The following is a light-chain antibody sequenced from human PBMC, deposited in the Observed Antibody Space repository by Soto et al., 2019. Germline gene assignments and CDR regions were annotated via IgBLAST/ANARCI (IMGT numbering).Light chain of an antibody. CDR1: RDDIGAYDY. Sequence: QSVLTQPASVSGSPGQSITISCAGTRDDIGAYDYVSWYQQHPGNAPKLLVYEVTNRPSGVSDRFSGSKSGNTASLTISGLQAEDDTDYYCCSYAGSSTLVFGTGTKVTVL. V-gene: IGLV2-14*01. CDR3: CSYAGSSTLV. J-gene: IGLJ1*01. CDR2: EVT.